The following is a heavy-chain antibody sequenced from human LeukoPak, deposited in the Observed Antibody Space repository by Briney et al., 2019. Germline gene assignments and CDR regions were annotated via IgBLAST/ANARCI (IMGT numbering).Heavy chain of an antibody. J-gene: IGHJ3*02. CDR1: GFTFSSYG. D-gene: IGHD3-22*01. V-gene: IGHV3-30*02. Sequence: GGSLRLSCAASGFTFSSYGMHWVRQAPGKGLEWVAFIRYDGSNKYYADSVKGRFTISRDNSKNTLYLQMNSLRAEDTAVYYCARTDYYDSSGYYGSHAFDIWGQGTMVTVSS. CDR2: IRYDGSNK. CDR3: ARTDYYDSSGYYGSHAFDI.